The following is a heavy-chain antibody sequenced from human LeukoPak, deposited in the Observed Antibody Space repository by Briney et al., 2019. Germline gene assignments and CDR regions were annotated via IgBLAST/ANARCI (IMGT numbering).Heavy chain of an antibody. CDR2: ISYDGSNK. J-gene: IGHJ4*02. D-gene: IGHD3-22*01. CDR1: GFTFSSYA. Sequence: GGSLRLSCAASGFTFSSYAMHWVRQAPGKGLEWVAVISYDGSNKYYADSAKGRITISRDNSKNTLYLQMNSLRAEDTAVYYCARDRGITMIVVVSTLFDYWGQGTLVTVSS. CDR3: ARDRGITMIVVVSTLFDY. V-gene: IGHV3-30*04.